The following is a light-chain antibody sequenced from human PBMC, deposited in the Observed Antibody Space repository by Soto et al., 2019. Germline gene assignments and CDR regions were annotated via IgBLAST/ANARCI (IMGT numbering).Light chain of an antibody. CDR3: CSYARTTVI. Sequence: QSVLTQPASVSGSPGQSITISCTATSSDVDNYNLVSWYQHHPGKAPKLMIYEGTKRPSGVSNRFSGSKSGNTASLTISGLQAEDEADYYCCSYARTTVIFGGGTKPTVL. CDR1: SSDVDNYNL. CDR2: EGT. V-gene: IGLV2-23*01. J-gene: IGLJ2*01.